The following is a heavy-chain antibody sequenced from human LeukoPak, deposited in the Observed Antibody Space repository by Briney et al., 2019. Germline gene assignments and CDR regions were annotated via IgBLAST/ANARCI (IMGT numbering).Heavy chain of an antibody. CDR2: ISSSSYI. D-gene: IGHD2-2*01. J-gene: IGHJ1*01. CDR3: ARDSAPRVGYFQH. Sequence: GGSLRLSCAASGFTFSSYSMNWVRQAPGKGLEWVSSISSSSYIYYADSVKGRFTISRDNAKNSLYLQMNSLRAEDTAVYYCARDSAPRVGYFQHWGQGTLVTVSS. V-gene: IGHV3-21*01. CDR1: GFTFSSYS.